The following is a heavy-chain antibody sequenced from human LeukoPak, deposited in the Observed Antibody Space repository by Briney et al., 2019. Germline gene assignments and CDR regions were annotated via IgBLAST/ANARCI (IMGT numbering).Heavy chain of an antibody. CDR3: ARAAYCSGGSCYYNYYGMDV. D-gene: IGHD2-15*01. CDR2: INHSGST. CDR1: GGSFSGYY. V-gene: IGHV4-34*01. J-gene: IGHJ6*04. Sequence: PSETLSLTCAVSGGSFSGYYWSWIRQPPGKGLEWIGVINHSGSTNYNPSLKSRVTISVDTSKNQFSLKLSSVTAADTAVYYCARAAYCSGGSCYYNYYGMDVWGKGTTVTVSS.